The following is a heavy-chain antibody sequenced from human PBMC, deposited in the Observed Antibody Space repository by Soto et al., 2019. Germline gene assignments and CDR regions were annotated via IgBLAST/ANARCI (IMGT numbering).Heavy chain of an antibody. CDR2: ITSSGTTV. CDR1: GFTFSSYS. J-gene: IGHJ4*02. Sequence: EVHLVESGGGLVQPGGSLRLSCAASGFTFSSYSLNWVRQAPGKGLEWVSYITSSGTTVYYADSVRGRFTISRDNAXNXXXXQXNSLRDDDTAVYYCARGSSNWAYYFDFWGQGTLVTVSS. CDR3: ARGSSNWAYYFDF. V-gene: IGHV3-48*02. D-gene: IGHD6-13*01.